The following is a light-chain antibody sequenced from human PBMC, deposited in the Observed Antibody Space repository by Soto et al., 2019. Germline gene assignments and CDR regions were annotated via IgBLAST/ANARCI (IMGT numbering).Light chain of an antibody. CDR1: SGHSTYA. CDR2: LDSDGSH. CDR3: QTWATGPAWV. V-gene: IGLV4-69*01. J-gene: IGLJ3*02. Sequence: QLVLTQSPSASASLGASVKLTCTLSSGHSTYAIAWHQQQPEKGPRYLMKLDSDGSHSKGDGIPDRFSGSSSGAERYLTISSLQSEDEADYYCQTWATGPAWVFGGGTKLTVL.